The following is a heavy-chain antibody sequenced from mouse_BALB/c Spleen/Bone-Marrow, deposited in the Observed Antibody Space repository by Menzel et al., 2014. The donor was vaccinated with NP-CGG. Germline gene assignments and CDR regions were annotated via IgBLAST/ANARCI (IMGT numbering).Heavy chain of an antibody. CDR3: AKNYYYGYVAY. V-gene: IGHV4-1*02. CDR1: GFDFSRYW. CDR2: INPDSSTI. J-gene: IGHJ3*01. D-gene: IGHD1-2*01. Sequence: VQLQQSGGGLVQPGGSLKLSCAASGFDFSRYWMTWVRQAPGKGLEWIGEINPDSSTINYTPSLKDKFIISRDNAKNTLYLQMSKVRSKDTALYYCAKNYYYGYVAYWGQGTLVTVS.